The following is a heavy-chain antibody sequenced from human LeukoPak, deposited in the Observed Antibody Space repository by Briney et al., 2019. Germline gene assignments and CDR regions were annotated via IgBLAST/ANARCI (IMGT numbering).Heavy chain of an antibody. CDR3: ARAIPAARMDV. J-gene: IGHJ6*04. D-gene: IGHD2-2*01. CDR2: IYYSGST. CDR1: GGSISSYY. Sequence: SETLSLTCTVSGGSISSYYWSWIRQPPGKGLEWIGYIYYSGSTNYNPSLKSRVTISVDTSKNQFSLKLSSVTATDTAMYYCARAIPAARMDVWGKGTTFTVSS. V-gene: IGHV4-59*01.